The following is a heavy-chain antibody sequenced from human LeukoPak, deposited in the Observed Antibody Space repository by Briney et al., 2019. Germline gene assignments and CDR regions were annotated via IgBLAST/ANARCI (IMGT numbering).Heavy chain of an antibody. V-gene: IGHV1-8*01. J-gene: IGHJ5*02. CDR2: MNPNSGNT. CDR3: ARSSSSGWYGWFDP. Sequence: GASVKVSCKASGYTFSSYDINWVRQATGQGLEWMGWMNPNSGNTGYAQKFQGRVTMTRNTSISTAYMELSSLRSEDTAVYYCARSSSSGWYGWFDPWGQGTLDTVSS. D-gene: IGHD6-19*01. CDR1: GYTFSSYD.